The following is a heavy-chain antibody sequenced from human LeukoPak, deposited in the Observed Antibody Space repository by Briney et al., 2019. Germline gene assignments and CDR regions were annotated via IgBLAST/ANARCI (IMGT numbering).Heavy chain of an antibody. V-gene: IGHV1-46*01. CDR3: ARVVTGSYYIDY. CDR2: INPSGGST. D-gene: IGHD1-26*01. Sequence: ASVKVSCKASGYTFTSYYMHWVRQAPGQGLEWMGIINPSGGSTSYAQKFQGRVTMTRDTSTSTTYMELRSLKSDDTAVYYCARVVTGSYYIDYWGQGTLVTVSS. CDR1: GYTFTSYY. J-gene: IGHJ4*02.